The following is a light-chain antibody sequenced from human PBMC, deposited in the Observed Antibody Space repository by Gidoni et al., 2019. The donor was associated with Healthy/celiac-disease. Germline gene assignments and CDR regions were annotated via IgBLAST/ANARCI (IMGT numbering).Light chain of an antibody. CDR3: QQLYSYPLT. J-gene: IGKJ4*01. Sequence: IKLTQSPSSLSASVGDRVTITCRASQGISSYLAWYQQKPGKAPKLLIYAASTLQSGVPSRFSGSGSGTDFTLTISSLQPEDFATYYCQQLYSYPLTFGRGTKVDIK. CDR1: QGISSY. CDR2: AAS. V-gene: IGKV1-9*01.